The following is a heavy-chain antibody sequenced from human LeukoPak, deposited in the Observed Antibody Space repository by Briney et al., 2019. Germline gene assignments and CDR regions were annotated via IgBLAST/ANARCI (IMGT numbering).Heavy chain of an antibody. CDR3: ARAVFAGDLLTGYWYFDL. D-gene: IGHD1-20*01. CDR1: GFTFTSSG. V-gene: IGHV3-33*01. J-gene: IGHJ2*01. CDR2: IWYDGSNK. Sequence: GGSLRLPCAASGFTFTSSGFHWVRQALGKGLEWVALIWYDGSNKYYADSVQGRFTISRDHSKNTVYLQMNSLIAEDTAVYYCARAVFAGDLLTGYWYFDLWGRGTLVTVSS.